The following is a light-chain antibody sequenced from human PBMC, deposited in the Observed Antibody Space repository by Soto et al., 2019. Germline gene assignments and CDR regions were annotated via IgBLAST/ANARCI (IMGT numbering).Light chain of an antibody. CDR1: QSVSSN. J-gene: IGKJ4*01. CDR2: GAS. CDR3: QQYNDWPPQLT. Sequence: ETVMTQSPATRSVSPGERATLSCRASQSVSSNLAWYQQKLGQAPRLLIYGASTRATDIPARFSGSGSGTEFTPTISSLQSEDSAVYYCQQYNDWPPQLTFGGGTKVEIK. V-gene: IGKV3-15*01.